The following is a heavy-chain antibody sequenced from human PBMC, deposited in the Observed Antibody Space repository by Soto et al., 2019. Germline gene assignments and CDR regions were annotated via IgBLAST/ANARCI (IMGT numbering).Heavy chain of an antibody. CDR1: GYTFRSYG. J-gene: IGHJ4*02. Sequence: ASVKVSCKASGYTFRSYGISWVREAPGQGLEWVGWISAYNGDTHYAPKFQDRITLTTETSTDTAYMELRSLRLEDTAVYYCARDWSRYYDHSRLICFYWGQGLLVTVSS. CDR3: ARDWSRYYDHSRLICFY. CDR2: ISAYNGDT. V-gene: IGHV1-18*04. D-gene: IGHD3-22*01.